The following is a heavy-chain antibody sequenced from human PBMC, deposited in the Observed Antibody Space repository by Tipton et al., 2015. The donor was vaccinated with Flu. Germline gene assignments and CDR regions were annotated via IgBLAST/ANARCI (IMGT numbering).Heavy chain of an antibody. CDR2: ISSSGNTI. V-gene: IGHV3-48*03. CDR3: ATLTGDDY. D-gene: IGHD7-27*01. J-gene: IGHJ4*02. CDR1: GFTFSSYE. Sequence: SLRLSCAASGFTFSSYEMNWVRQAPGKGLEWLSYISSSGNTISDADSVRGRFTISRDNTKKSLYLQLNSLRAEDTANYYCATLTGDDYWGQGIMVTVSS.